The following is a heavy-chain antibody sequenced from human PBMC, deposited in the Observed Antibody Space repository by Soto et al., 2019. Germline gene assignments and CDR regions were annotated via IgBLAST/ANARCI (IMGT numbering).Heavy chain of an antibody. J-gene: IGHJ4*02. D-gene: IGHD5-18*01. CDR2: IIPMFGTA. CDR1: GGTYSIYA. V-gene: IGHV1-69*13. CDR3: ASGIQLWLRRINTGYSG. Sequence: SVKVSCQAPGGTYSIYASSWVRQANKQGLEWMGGIIPMFGTANYAQRFQDRGTITADESTNTVYMELSSLRSEDTAVYFCASGIQLWLRRINTGYSGWGQGTLVTVSS.